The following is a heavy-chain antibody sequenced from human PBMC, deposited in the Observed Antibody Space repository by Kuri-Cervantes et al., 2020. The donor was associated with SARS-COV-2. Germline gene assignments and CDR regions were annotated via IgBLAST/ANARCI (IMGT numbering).Heavy chain of an antibody. CDR2: IYPGHSES. V-gene: IGHV5-51*01. CDR3: ARLSRRRDGYNHNFDS. Sequence: GESLKISCKGSGFRFGFSFTTSWIAWVRQMPGKGLEWMGTIYPGHSESKYSPSVQGRVTISADRSISTAYLQWSSLRASDTAMYYCARLSRRRDGYNHNFDSWGQGTLVTVSS. D-gene: IGHD5-24*01. J-gene: IGHJ4*02. CDR1: GFRFGFSFTTSW.